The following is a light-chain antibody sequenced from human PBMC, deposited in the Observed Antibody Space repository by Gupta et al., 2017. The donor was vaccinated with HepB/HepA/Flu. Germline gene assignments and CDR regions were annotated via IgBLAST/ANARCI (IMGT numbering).Light chain of an antibody. CDR2: RDN. CDR3: AAWDDSLSGWV. V-gene: IGLV1-47*01. J-gene: IGLJ3*02. Sequence: QSVLTQPPSASGTPGQRVTISCSRSSSNIGSNYVYWYQQVPVTAPKLLIYRDNQRPSGVPVRFSGSKSGTSASLAISGLRSEDEADYYCAAWDDSLSGWVFGGGTKLTVL. CDR1: SSNIGSNY.